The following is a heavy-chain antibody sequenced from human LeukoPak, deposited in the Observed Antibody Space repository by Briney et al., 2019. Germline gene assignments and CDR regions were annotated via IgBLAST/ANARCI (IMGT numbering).Heavy chain of an antibody. J-gene: IGHJ4*02. CDR3: ARLSGNYYFDY. Sequence: PGGSLRLSCAASGFTFSSYAMSWVRQAPGKGLEWVSGISGSGGSTYYADSVKGRFTISRDNSKNTLYLQMNSLRADDTAVYYCARLSGNYYFDYWGQGTLVTVSS. CDR1: GFTFSSYA. V-gene: IGHV3-23*01. CDR2: ISGSGGST. D-gene: IGHD1-26*01.